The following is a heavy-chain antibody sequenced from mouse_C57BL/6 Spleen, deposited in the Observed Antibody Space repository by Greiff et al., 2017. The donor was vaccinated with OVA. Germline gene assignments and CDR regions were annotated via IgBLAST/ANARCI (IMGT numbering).Heavy chain of an antibody. CDR2: IDPSDSYT. D-gene: IGHD1-1*01. Sequence: VQLQQPGAELVRPGTSVKLSCKASGYTFTSYWMHWVKQRPGQGLEWIGVIDPSDSYTNYNQKFKGKATLTVDTSSSTAYMQLSSLTSEDSAVYYCARSGSGEAWFAYWGQGTLVTVSA. CDR1: GYTFTSYW. J-gene: IGHJ3*01. V-gene: IGHV1-59*01. CDR3: ARSGSGEAWFAY.